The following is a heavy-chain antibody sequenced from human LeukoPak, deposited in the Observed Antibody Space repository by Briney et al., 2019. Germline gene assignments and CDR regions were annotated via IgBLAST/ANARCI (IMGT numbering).Heavy chain of an antibody. CDR1: GFNFNNYW. CDR2: ISNNGGYT. V-gene: IGHV3-23*01. Sequence: HPGGSLRLSCAASGFNFNNYWMSWLRQAPGKGLEWVSAISNNGGYTYYADSVQGRFTISRDNSKSTLCLQMNSLRAEDTAVYYCAKQLGYCSDGSCYFPYWGQGTLVTVSS. D-gene: IGHD2-15*01. J-gene: IGHJ4*02. CDR3: AKQLGYCSDGSCYFPY.